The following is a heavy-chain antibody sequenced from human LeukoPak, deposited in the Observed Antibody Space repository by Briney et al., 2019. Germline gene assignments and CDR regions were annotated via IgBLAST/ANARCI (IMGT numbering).Heavy chain of an antibody. CDR3: AKETTLAGFYPYFDY. J-gene: IGHJ4*02. CDR2: ISGSGGST. V-gene: IGHV3-23*01. CDR1: GITFSSYA. D-gene: IGHD6-19*01. Sequence: GGSLRLSCAASGITFSSYALSWVRQVPGKGLEWVSYISGSGGSTYYADSVNGRFTISRDNSKNTLYLQMSSLRAEDTAVYYCAKETTLAGFYPYFDYWGQGTLITVSS.